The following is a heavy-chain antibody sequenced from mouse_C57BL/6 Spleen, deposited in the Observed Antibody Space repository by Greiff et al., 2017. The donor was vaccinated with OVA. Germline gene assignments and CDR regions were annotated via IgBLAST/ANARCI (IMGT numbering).Heavy chain of an antibody. J-gene: IGHJ1*03. Sequence: VQLEESGAELVKPGASVKMSCKASGYTFTTYPIEWMKQNHGQSLEWIGYFHPYNDDTKYNEKFKGKATLTVEKSSSTVYLELSRVTSDDSAVYYCARGPITSVDWYFDVWGTGTTVTVSS. CDR2: FHPYNDDT. CDR3: ARGPITSVDWYFDV. D-gene: IGHD1-1*01. V-gene: IGHV1-47*01. CDR1: GYTFTTYP.